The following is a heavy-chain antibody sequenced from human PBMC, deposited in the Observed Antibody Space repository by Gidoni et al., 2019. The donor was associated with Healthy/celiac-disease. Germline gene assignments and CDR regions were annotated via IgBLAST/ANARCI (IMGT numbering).Heavy chain of an antibody. D-gene: IGHD3-22*01. Sequence: QVQLQQWGAGLLKPSETLSLTCAVYGGSFSGYYWSWIRQPPGKGLEWSGEINHSGSTNYNPSLKSRVTISVDTSKNQFSLKLSSVTAADTAVYYCASTRYDSSGYYIQDYWGQGTLVTVSS. V-gene: IGHV4-34*01. CDR1: GGSFSGYY. J-gene: IGHJ4*02. CDR3: ASTRYDSSGYYIQDY. CDR2: INHSGST.